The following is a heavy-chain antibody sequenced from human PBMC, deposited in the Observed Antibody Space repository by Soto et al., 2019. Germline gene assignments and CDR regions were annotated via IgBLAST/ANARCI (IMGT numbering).Heavy chain of an antibody. J-gene: IGHJ5*02. CDR3: ARHINQTSSQLLLRRNWFDP. CDR1: GGSISSGGYY. Sequence: SETLSLTCTVSGGSISSGGYYWSWIRQHPGKGLEWIGYIYYSGSTYYNPSLKSRVTISVDTSKNQFSLKLSSVTAADTAVYYCARHINQTSSQLLLRRNWFDPWGQGTLVTVSS. CDR2: IYYSGST. V-gene: IGHV4-31*03. D-gene: IGHD2-2*01.